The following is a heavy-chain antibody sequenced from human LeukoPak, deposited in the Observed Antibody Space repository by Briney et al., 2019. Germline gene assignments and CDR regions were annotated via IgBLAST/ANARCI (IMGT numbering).Heavy chain of an antibody. CDR1: GFTFSSIY. CDR2: IYNDGNT. V-gene: IGHV3-53*01. CDR3: AGDTHSSNWYDH. D-gene: IGHD6-13*01. J-gene: IGHJ5*02. Sequence: GGSLRLSCAVSGFTFSSIYMSWVRQAPGKGLEWVSFIYNDGNTYYADSMKGRFSISRDSSRNTLYLQMNSLRVEDTAVYYCAGDTHSSNWYDHWGQGTLVTVSS.